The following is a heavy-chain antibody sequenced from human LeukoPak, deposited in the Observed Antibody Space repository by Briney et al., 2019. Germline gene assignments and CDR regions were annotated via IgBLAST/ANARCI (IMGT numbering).Heavy chain of an antibody. D-gene: IGHD2-21*02. Sequence: GGSLRLSCAASGFTFSSYAMSWIRQAPGKGLEWVSAISGSGGSTYYADSVKGRFTISRDNSKNTLYLQMNSLRAEDTAVYYCAKGGNIVVVTALVYWGQGTLVTVSS. CDR1: GFTFSSYA. V-gene: IGHV3-23*01. CDR3: AKGGNIVVVTALVY. CDR2: ISGSGGST. J-gene: IGHJ4*02.